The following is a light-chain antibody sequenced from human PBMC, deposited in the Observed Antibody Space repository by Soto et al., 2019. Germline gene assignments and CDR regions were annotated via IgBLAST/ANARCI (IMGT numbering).Light chain of an antibody. Sequence: QSVLTQPPSASGAPGQSVTISCTGTSSDVGGYNVVSWYQHHPGKGPKLMIYEVTKRPSGVPDRFSGSKSGNTASLTVSGLQAEDEADYYCSSYADSNNYVFGTGTKVTVL. CDR3: SSYADSNNYV. J-gene: IGLJ1*01. CDR2: EVT. V-gene: IGLV2-8*01. CDR1: SSDVGGYNV.